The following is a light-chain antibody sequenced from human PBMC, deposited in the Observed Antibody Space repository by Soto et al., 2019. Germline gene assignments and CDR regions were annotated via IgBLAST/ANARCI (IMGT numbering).Light chain of an antibody. J-gene: IGKJ1*01. V-gene: IGKV3-20*01. CDR3: QQYGSSPPSWT. CDR2: GAS. Sequence: EIVLTQSPGTLSLSPGERATLFCRASRSVSSSYLAWYQQKPGQAPRLLIYGASSRATGIPDRFSGSGSGTDFTLTISRLEPEDFAVYYCQQYGSSPPSWTLGQGIKVEIK. CDR1: RSVSSSY.